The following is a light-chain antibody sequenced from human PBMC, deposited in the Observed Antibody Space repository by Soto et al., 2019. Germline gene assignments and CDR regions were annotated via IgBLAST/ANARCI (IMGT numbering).Light chain of an antibody. J-gene: IGKJ2*01. CDR1: KSVLYSSNNKNY. CDR2: WAS. V-gene: IGKV4-1*01. Sequence: DIVMTQSPDSLAVSLGERATINCKSSKSVLYSSNNKNYLAWYQQKPGQPPKLLIYWASTRESGVPDRFSGSGSGTDFTLTISSLQPEDVAVFYCQEYYSTPPYTFGQGTKLEIE. CDR3: QEYYSTPPYT.